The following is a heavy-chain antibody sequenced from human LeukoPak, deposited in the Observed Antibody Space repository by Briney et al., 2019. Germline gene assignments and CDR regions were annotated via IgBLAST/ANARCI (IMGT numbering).Heavy chain of an antibody. J-gene: IGHJ4*02. CDR2: VSGSGGVT. V-gene: IGHV3-23*01. Sequence: GGSLRLSCGASGFTFSKYAMSWVRQAPGKGLEWVSGVSGSGGVTYYADSVKGRFTISRDNSKNTLHLQMNSLRAEDTALYYCARDLNYWGQGTLVTVSS. CDR1: GFTFSKYA. CDR3: ARDLNY.